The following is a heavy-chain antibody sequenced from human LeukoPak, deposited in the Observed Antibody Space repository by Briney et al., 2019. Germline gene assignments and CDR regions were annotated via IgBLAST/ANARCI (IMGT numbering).Heavy chain of an antibody. V-gene: IGHV4-39*07. CDR1: GGSISSSSYY. CDR2: IYYSGST. D-gene: IGHD2/OR15-2a*01. Sequence: SETLSLTCTVSGGSISSSSYYWGWIRQPPGKGLEWIGSIYYSGSTYYNPSLKSRVTISVDTSKNQFSLKLSSVTAADTAVYYCARVLDGNWFDPWGQGTLVTVSS. CDR3: ARVLDGNWFDP. J-gene: IGHJ5*02.